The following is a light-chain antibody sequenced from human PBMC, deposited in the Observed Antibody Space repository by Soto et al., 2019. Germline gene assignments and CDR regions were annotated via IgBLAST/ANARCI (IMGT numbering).Light chain of an antibody. V-gene: IGLV1-44*01. CDR2: IND. Sequence: QSVLTQPPSLSGTPGQRVTISCSGSSSNIAGNTVHWYQHLPGTAPKLLIYINDQRPSGVPGRFSASTSGTSASLAISGLQSDDEAEYYCATWDDDLNADVFAGGTQLAVL. J-gene: IGLJ7*01. CDR3: ATWDDDLNADV. CDR1: SSNIAGNT.